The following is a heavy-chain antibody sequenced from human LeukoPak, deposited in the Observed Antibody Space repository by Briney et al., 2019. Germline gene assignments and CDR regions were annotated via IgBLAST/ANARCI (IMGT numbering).Heavy chain of an antibody. CDR1: GFTFSSYS. V-gene: IGHV3-21*01. CDR3: AVTFRRGIQLWLLDY. J-gene: IGHJ4*02. Sequence: GGSLRLSCAASGFTFSSYSMNWVRQAPGKGLEWVSSISSSSSYIYYADSVKGRFTISRDNAKNSLYLQMNSLRAEDTAVYYCAVTFRRGIQLWLLDYWGQGTLVTASS. CDR2: ISSSSSYI. D-gene: IGHD5-18*01.